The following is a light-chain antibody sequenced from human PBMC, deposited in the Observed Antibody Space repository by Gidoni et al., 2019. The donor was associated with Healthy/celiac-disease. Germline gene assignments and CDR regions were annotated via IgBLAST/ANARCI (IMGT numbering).Light chain of an antibody. CDR1: QSLLHSNGYNY. V-gene: IGKV2-28*01. Sequence: DIVMNQSPLSLPVTPGEPASISCRSSQSLLHSNGYNYLDWYLQKPGQSPQLLIYLGSNRASGVPDRFSGSGSGTDFTLKISRVEAEDVGVYYCMQALQTSITFGQXTRLEIK. J-gene: IGKJ5*01. CDR3: MQALQTSIT. CDR2: LGS.